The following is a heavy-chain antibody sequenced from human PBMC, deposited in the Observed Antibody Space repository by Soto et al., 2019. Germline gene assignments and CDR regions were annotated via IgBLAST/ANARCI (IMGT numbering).Heavy chain of an antibody. Sequence: GASVKVSCKASGGTFSSYAISWVRQAPGQGLEWMGGIIPIFGTANYAQKFQGRVTITADESTSTAYMELSSLRSEDTAVYYCARSLRFLGWSRDVYYGMDVWGQGTTVTVSS. J-gene: IGHJ6*02. CDR1: GGTFSSYA. CDR2: IIPIFGTA. V-gene: IGHV1-69*13. CDR3: ARSLRFLGWSRDVYYGMDV. D-gene: IGHD3-3*01.